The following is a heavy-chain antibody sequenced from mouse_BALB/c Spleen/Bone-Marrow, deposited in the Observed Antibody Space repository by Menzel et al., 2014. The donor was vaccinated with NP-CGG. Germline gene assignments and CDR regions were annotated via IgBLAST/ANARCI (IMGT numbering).Heavy chain of an antibody. J-gene: IGHJ2*01. CDR1: GFNIKDTY. Sequence: LQESGAELVKPGASVSLSCTASGFNIKDTYMHWVKQRPDQGLEWIGRIGPANGNAKHDPKFQGKAAITADTSSNTTYLQLSSLTSEDTAVYYCAIYFYFDYWGQGTTLTVSS. D-gene: IGHD2-3*01. V-gene: IGHV14-3*02. CDR2: IGPANGNA. CDR3: AIYFYFDY.